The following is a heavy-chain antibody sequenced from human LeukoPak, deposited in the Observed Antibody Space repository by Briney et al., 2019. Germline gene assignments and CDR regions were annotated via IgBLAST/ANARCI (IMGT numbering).Heavy chain of an antibody. CDR3: AKRRDLTGRLFRVDY. D-gene: IGHD3-9*01. Sequence: QTGGSLRLSCAASGFTFSSYGMSWVRQAPGKGLERVSAITASGGGTYHADSVKGRFTISRDNSKNTLYLQMNSLRAEDTAVYYCAKRRDLTGRLFRVDYWGQGTLVTVSS. J-gene: IGHJ4*02. CDR1: GFTFSSYG. V-gene: IGHV3-23*01. CDR2: ITASGGGT.